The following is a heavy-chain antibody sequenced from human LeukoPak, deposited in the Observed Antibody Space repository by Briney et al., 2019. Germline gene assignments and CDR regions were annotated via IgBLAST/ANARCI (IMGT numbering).Heavy chain of an antibody. CDR3: ARTLQYYYDSSSVHDAFDI. CDR2: INAGNGDT. D-gene: IGHD3-22*01. V-gene: IGHV1-3*01. CDR1: GYTFTSYA. Sequence: ASVKVSCKASGYTFTSYAMHWVRQAPGQRLEWMGWINAGNGDTKYSQKFQGRVTITRDTSASTAYMELSSLRSEDTAVYYCARTLQYYYDSSSVHDAFDIWGQGTMVTVSS. J-gene: IGHJ3*02.